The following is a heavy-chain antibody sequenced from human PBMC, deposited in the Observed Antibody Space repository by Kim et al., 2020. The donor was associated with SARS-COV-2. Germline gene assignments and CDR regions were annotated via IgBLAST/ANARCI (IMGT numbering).Heavy chain of an antibody. V-gene: IGHV3-30*01. J-gene: IGHJ6*02. D-gene: IGHD1-20*01. Sequence: SAGSVKGRFTLSRDNSKNTLYLQMNSLRAEDTAVYYCARELNWDGAAMDVWGQGTTVTVSS. CDR3: ARELNWDGAAMDV.